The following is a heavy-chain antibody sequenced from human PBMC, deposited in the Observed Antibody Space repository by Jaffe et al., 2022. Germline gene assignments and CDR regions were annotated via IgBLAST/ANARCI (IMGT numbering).Heavy chain of an antibody. V-gene: IGHV3-49*03. CDR3: TKGDPREYSGYGLE. D-gene: IGHD5-12*01. J-gene: IGHJ4*02. Sequence: EVQLVESGGGLVQPGRSLRLSCTASGFTFGDYAMSWFRQAPGKGLEWVGFIRSKAYGGTTEYAASVKGRFTISRDDSKSIAYLQMNSLKTEDTAVYYCTKGDPREYSGYGLEGGQGTLVTVSS. CDR2: IRSKAYGGTT. CDR1: GFTFGDYA.